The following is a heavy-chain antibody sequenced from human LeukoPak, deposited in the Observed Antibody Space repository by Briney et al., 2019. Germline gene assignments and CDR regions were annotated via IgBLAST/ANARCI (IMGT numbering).Heavy chain of an antibody. D-gene: IGHD6-6*01. CDR1: GGTFSSYA. Sequence: GASVKVSCKASGGTFSSYAISWVRQAPGQGLEWMGGIIPIFGTANYAQKFQGRVTITADESTSTAYMELSSLRSEDTAVYYCAREESSSHAFDIWGQGTMVTVSS. CDR2: IIPIFGTA. J-gene: IGHJ3*02. CDR3: AREESSSHAFDI. V-gene: IGHV1-69*01.